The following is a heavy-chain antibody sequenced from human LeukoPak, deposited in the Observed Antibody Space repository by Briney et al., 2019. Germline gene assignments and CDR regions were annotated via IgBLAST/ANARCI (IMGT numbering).Heavy chain of an antibody. CDR1: GDSINSLDL. D-gene: IGHD3-22*01. V-gene: IGHV4-4*02. CDR3: AGLVGRYSSGLYYYYFDY. CDR2: MYLSGTT. Sequence: SGTLSLTCTVSGDSINSLDLWSWVCQPPGKGLEWIGEMYLSGTTHSNPSVKSRVTISIDKSKNQFFLNLSSVTAADTAVYYCAGLVGRYSSGLYYYYFDYWGQGTLVTVSS. J-gene: IGHJ4*02.